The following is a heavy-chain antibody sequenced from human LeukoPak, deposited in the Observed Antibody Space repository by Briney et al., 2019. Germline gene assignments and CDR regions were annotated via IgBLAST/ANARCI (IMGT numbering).Heavy chain of an antibody. D-gene: IGHD1-1*01. CDR2: ISSSGSTI. V-gene: IGHV3-11*01. CDR1: GFTFSDYY. J-gene: IGHJ6*03. Sequence: GGSLRLSCAASGFTFSDYYMSWIRQAPGKGLEWVSYISSSGSTIYYADSVKSRFTISRDNAKNSLYLQMNSLRAEDTAVYYCVRLGKWNSPRAHMDVWGKGTTVTVSS. CDR3: VRLGKWNSPRAHMDV.